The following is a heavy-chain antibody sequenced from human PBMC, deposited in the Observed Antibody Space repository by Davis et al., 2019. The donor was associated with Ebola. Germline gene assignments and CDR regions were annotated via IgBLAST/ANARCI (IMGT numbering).Heavy chain of an antibody. Sequence: GGSLRLSCAASGFTFSSYWMSWVRQAPGKGLEWVANIKQDGSEKYYVDSVKGRFTISRDNAKNSLYLQMNSLRAEDTAVYYCARSSIAARPGYYYSMDVWGQGTTVTVSS. CDR3: ARSSIAARPGYYYSMDV. V-gene: IGHV3-7*01. CDR2: IKQDGSEK. CDR1: GFTFSSYW. D-gene: IGHD6-6*01. J-gene: IGHJ6*02.